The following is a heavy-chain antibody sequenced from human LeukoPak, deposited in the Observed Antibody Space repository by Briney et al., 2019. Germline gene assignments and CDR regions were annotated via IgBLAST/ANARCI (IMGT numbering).Heavy chain of an antibody. CDR1: GFTFSNAR. CDR3: TTVGDILTGWIDY. D-gene: IGHD3-9*01. CDR2: IKSKTDGGTT. J-gene: IGHJ4*02. V-gene: IGHV3-15*01. Sequence: PGGSLRLSCAASGFTFSNARMTWVRQAPGKGLEWVGHIKSKTDGGTTDYAAPVKGRFTISGDDSKNTLFLQMNSLKTEDTAVYYCTTVGDILTGWIDYWGQGTLVTVSS.